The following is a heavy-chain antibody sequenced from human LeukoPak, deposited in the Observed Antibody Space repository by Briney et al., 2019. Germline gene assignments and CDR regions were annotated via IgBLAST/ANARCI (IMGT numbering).Heavy chain of an antibody. CDR3: ARAAYYYGSGSREYFQH. D-gene: IGHD3-10*01. CDR1: GGTFSSYA. V-gene: IGHV1-69*13. CDR2: IIPIFGTA. Sequence: ASVKVSCKASGGTFSSYAISWVRQAPGQGLEWMGGIIPIFGTANYAQKFQGRVTITADESTSTAYMELSSLRSEDTAVYYCARAAYYYGSGSREYFQHWGQGTLVTVSS. J-gene: IGHJ1*01.